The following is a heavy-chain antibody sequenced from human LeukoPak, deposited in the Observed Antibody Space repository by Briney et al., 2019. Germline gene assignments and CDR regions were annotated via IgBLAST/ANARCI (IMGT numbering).Heavy chain of an antibody. D-gene: IGHD3-9*01. CDR2: IYSGGST. V-gene: IGHV3-66*01. J-gene: IGHJ4*02. CDR1: GFNFRDFA. Sequence: GGSLRLSCAASGFNFRDFAMMWVRQAPGKGLEWVSVIYSGGSTYYADSVKGRFTISRDNSKNTLYLQMNSLKTEDTVVYYCTTDYDILTGYDDWGQGTLVTVSS. CDR3: TTDYDILTGYDD.